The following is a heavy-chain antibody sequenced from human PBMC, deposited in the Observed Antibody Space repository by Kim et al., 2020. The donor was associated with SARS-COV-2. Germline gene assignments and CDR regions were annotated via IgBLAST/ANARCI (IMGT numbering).Heavy chain of an antibody. CDR1: GFTFSNAW. CDR2: IKGKTDGGTT. Sequence: GGSLRLSCAASGFTFSNAWMSWVRQAPGKGLEWVGRIKGKTDGGTTDYAAPVKGRFTISRDDSKNTLYLQMNSLKTEDTAVYYCTTDEVGGSFDYWGQGTLVTVSS. D-gene: IGHD3-16*01. J-gene: IGHJ4*02. CDR3: TTDEVGGSFDY. V-gene: IGHV3-15*01.